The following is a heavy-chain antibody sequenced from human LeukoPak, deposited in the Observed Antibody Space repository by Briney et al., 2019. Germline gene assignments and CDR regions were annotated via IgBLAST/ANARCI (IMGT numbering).Heavy chain of an antibody. J-gene: IGHJ4*02. Sequence: GGSLRLSCAASGFTFSSYSMNWVRQAPGKGLEWVSSISSSSSYIYYADSVKGRFTISRDNAKNSLYLQMNSLRAEDTAVYYCASLPGDDYYDSSGYLDYWGQGTLVTVSS. V-gene: IGHV3-21*01. D-gene: IGHD3-22*01. CDR3: ASLPGDDYYDSSGYLDY. CDR1: GFTFSSYS. CDR2: ISSSSSYI.